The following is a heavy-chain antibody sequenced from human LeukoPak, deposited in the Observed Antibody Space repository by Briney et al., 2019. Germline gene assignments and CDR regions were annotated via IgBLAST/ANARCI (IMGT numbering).Heavy chain of an antibody. CDR2: IFHRGIP. V-gene: IGHV4-4*02. J-gene: IGHJ4*02. D-gene: IGHD1-26*01. CDR3: AREHSGSYQN. CDR1: DYSITNSW. Sequence: SETLSLTCAVSDYSITNSWWSWVRQSPGMRLEWIGQIFHRGIPNYNPSLKSRVTMSIDKSNNQVSLKMNSVTAADTAVYYCAREHSGSYQNWGQGTLVTVSS.